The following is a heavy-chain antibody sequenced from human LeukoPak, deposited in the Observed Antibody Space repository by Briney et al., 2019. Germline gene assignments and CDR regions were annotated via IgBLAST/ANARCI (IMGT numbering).Heavy chain of an antibody. J-gene: IGHJ6*04. V-gene: IGHV1-3*01. CDR1: GYTFTSYA. Sequence: GASVKVSCKASGYTFTSYAMHWVRQAPGQRLEWMGWINAGNGNTKYSQKFQGRVTITRDTSASTAYMVLSSLRSEDTAVYYCARAYYGSGSPSYGMDVWGKGTTVTVSS. CDR3: ARAYYGSGSPSYGMDV. CDR2: INAGNGNT. D-gene: IGHD3-10*01.